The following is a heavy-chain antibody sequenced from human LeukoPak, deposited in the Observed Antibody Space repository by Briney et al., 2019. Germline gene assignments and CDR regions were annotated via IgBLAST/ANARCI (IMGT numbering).Heavy chain of an antibody. CDR3: ARALTYYYGSSADWFDP. CDR1: GYTFTSYD. J-gene: IGHJ5*02. Sequence: ASVKVSCKASGYTFTSYDINWVRQATGQGLEWMGWMNPNSGNTGYAQKFQGRVTMTRNTSISTAYMELSSLRSEDTAVYYCARALTYYYGSSADWFDPWSQGTLVTVSS. D-gene: IGHD3-22*01. V-gene: IGHV1-8*01. CDR2: MNPNSGNT.